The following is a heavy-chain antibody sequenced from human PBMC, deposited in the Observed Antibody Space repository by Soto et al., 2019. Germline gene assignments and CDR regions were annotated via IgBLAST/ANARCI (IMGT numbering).Heavy chain of an antibody. J-gene: IGHJ4*02. V-gene: IGHV3-21*01. CDR1: GFTFSSYS. Sequence: GGSLRLSCAASGFTFSSYSMNWVRQAPGKGLEWVSSISSSSSYIYYADSVKGRFTISRDNAKNSLYLQMNSLRAEDTAVYYCARGEDILKAHFDYWGQGTLVTVSS. CDR3: ARGEDILKAHFDY. CDR2: ISSSSSYI. D-gene: IGHD3-9*01.